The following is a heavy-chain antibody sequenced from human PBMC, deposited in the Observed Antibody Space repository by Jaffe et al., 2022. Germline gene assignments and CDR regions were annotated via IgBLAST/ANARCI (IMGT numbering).Heavy chain of an antibody. CDR1: GFTFSNAW. Sequence: EVQLVESGGGLVKPGGSLRLSCAASGFTFSNAWMSWVRQAPGKGLEWVGRIKSKTDGGTTDYAAPVKGRFTISRDDSKNTLYLQMNSLKTEDTAVYYCTTDEIAVAGVFDYWGQGTLVTVSS. V-gene: IGHV3-15*01. J-gene: IGHJ4*02. CDR3: TTDEIAVAGVFDY. CDR2: IKSKTDGGTT. D-gene: IGHD6-19*01.